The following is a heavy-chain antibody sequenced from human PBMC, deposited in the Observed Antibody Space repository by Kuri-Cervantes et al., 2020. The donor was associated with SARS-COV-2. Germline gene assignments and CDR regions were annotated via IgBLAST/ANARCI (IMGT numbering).Heavy chain of an antibody. J-gene: IGHJ5*02. D-gene: IGHD3-10*01. CDR3: ARYHMVRGVTRVRGSTARKNWFDP. Sequence: SETLSLTCTVSGGSISSSSYYWGWIRQPPGQGLEWIGSIYYSGSTYYNPSLKSRVTISVDTSKNQFSLKLSSVTAADTAVYYCARYHMVRGVTRVRGSTARKNWFDPWGQGTLVTVSS. CDR2: IYYSGST. CDR1: GGSISSSSYY. V-gene: IGHV4-39*01.